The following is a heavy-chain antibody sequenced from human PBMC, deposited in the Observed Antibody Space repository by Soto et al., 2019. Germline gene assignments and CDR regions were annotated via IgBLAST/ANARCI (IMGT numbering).Heavy chain of an antibody. CDR1: GYPFNKYS. V-gene: IGHV1-18*04. D-gene: IGHD4-17*01. Sequence: QGQLVQSGAEVKWPGASVKVSCTASGYPFNKYSISWVRQAPGQGLEWMGWISASNGNRNYAQKFQGRVTLGTDTSTSTAYMELRNLRSDDTAVYYCKRGHGDFAGDFDYWGQGTLVTVAS. CDR2: ISASNGNR. CDR3: KRGHGDFAGDFDY. J-gene: IGHJ4*02.